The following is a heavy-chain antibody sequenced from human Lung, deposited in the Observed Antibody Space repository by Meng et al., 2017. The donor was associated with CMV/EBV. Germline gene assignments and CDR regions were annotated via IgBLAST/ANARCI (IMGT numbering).Heavy chain of an antibody. Sequence: ASVKVSXKAYGYAFSNYGVTWVRQAPGQGPEWMGWISGYNGNTKYAQKFQGRVTMTADTSTSTVYMELGSLTSDDTAVYYCARDAYFNTWYPNWFDPWGQGTLVTVSS. V-gene: IGHV1-18*01. CDR3: ARDAYFNTWYPNWFDP. CDR1: GYAFSNYG. CDR2: ISGYNGNT. D-gene: IGHD6-13*01. J-gene: IGHJ5*02.